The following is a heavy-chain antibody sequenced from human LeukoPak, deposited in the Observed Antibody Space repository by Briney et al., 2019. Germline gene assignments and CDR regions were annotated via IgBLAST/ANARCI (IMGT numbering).Heavy chain of an antibody. CDR1: EFTFSSYG. D-gene: IGHD3-10*01. CDR2: ISYDGTNK. V-gene: IGHV3-30*03. Sequence: PGGSLRLSCAASEFTFSSYGMHWVRQAPGKGLEWVAVISYDGTNKYYTDSVKGRFTISRDNSKNTLYLQMNSLRAEDTAVYYCASPYYYGSGSRFLFDYWGQGTLVTVSS. J-gene: IGHJ4*02. CDR3: ASPYYYGSGSRFLFDY.